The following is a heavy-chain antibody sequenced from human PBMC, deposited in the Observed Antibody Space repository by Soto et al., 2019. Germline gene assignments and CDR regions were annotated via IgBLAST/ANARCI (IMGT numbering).Heavy chain of an antibody. V-gene: IGHV1-18*01. J-gene: IGHJ5*02. CDR3: ERDLSYCRSGTCYREWFDP. CDR2: VRGDNGHT. CDR1: GYTFTTHG. D-gene: IGHD2-15*01. Sequence: QVQLVQSGAEVKKPGASVKVSCKASGYTFTTHGISWVRQVPGQGLEWMGWVRGDNGHTNYAQSLQGRVTMTTDTSTNTAYMELRSLRSDDTAVYYCERDLSYCRSGTCYREWFDPWGQGTLVTVSS.